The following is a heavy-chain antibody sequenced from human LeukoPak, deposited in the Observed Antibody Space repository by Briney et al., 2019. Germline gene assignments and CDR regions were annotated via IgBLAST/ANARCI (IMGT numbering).Heavy chain of an antibody. J-gene: IGHJ4*02. CDR3: ARGGPAAGRFDY. D-gene: IGHD6-13*01. CDR2: IYSGVNT. Sequence: PGGSLRLSCTVSGFTVSSNSWSWVRQAPGKGLEWVSFIYSGVNTHYSDSVKGRFTISRDNSKNTLYLQMNSLRAEDTAVYYCARGGPAAGRFDYWGQGTLVTVSS. V-gene: IGHV3-53*01. CDR1: GFTVSSNS.